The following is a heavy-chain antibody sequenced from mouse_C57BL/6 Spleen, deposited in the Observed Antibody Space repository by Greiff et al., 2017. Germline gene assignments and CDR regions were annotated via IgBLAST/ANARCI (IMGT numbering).Heavy chain of an antibody. CDR1: GYTFTSYG. J-gene: IGHJ4*01. Sequence: VQLPQSGAELARPGASVQLSCKASGYTFTSYGISWVKQRTGQGLEWIGEIYPRSGNTYYNEKFTGKATLTADKASSTAYMELRSLTSEDSAVYFCAKNYDYEDAMDYWGQGTSVTVSS. V-gene: IGHV1-81*01. CDR3: AKNYDYEDAMDY. D-gene: IGHD2-4*01. CDR2: IYPRSGNT.